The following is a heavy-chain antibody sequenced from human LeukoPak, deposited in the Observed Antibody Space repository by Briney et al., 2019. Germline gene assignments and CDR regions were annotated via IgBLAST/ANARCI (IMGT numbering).Heavy chain of an antibody. J-gene: IGHJ4*02. CDR3: AKEFALLRNPTVFDS. D-gene: IGHD1-14*01. CDR1: GFTFTTYD. V-gene: IGHV3-23*01. CDR2: VTTSGGGT. Sequence: GGSLRLSCAASGFTFTTYDMAWVRQASGKGLEWVSLVTTSGGGTYYADSVKGRFTISRDNSKNTVYLQMNYLRADDTAIYYCAKEFALLRNPTVFDSWGQGSLVTVSS.